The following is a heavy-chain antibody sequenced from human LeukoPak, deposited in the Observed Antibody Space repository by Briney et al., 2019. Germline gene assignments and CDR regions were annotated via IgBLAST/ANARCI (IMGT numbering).Heavy chain of an antibody. D-gene: IGHD2-8*01. CDR2: ISSSGSTI. J-gene: IGHJ4*02. CDR1: GFTFSDYY. Sequence: GGSLRLSCAASGFTFSDYYMSWIRQAPGKGLEWVSYISSSGSTIYYADSVKGRFTISRDNAKNSLYLQMNSLRAEDTAVYYCAGQYCTNGVCYNSNWGQGTLVTVSS. CDR3: AGQYCTNGVCYNSN. V-gene: IGHV3-11*04.